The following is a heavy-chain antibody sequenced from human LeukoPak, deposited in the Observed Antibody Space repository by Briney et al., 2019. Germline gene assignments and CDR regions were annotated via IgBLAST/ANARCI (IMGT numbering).Heavy chain of an antibody. CDR3: TREYISGPRQTDAFDI. CDR2: ISGDEIWT. D-gene: IGHD3-22*01. CDR1: GFILNSYG. J-gene: IGHJ3*02. V-gene: IGHV3-74*01. Sequence: GGSLRLSCAASGFILNSYGMHWVRQAPGKGLVWVSRISGDEIWTSYADSVKGRFTISRDNAKDTLYLQMNGLRTEDTAVYYCTREYISGPRQTDAFDIWGRGTMVTVSS.